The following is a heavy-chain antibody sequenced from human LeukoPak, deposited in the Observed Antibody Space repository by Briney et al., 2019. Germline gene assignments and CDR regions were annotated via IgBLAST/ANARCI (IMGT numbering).Heavy chain of an antibody. D-gene: IGHD5-24*01. CDR2: ISSSTSTI. J-gene: IGHJ1*01. Sequence: GGSLRLSCAASGFTFSSYSMNWVRQAPGKGLEWVSYISSSTSTIYYADSVKGRFTISRDNAKNSLYLQMNSLRAEDTAVYYCARTRDGYNSEYFQHWGQGTLVTVSS. V-gene: IGHV3-48*01. CDR3: ARTRDGYNSEYFQH. CDR1: GFTFSSYS.